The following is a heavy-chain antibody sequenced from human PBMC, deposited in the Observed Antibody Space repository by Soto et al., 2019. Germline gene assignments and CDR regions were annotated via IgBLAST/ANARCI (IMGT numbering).Heavy chain of an antibody. CDR1: GSTFPSYA. CDR3: ARVVGGIPVAGSWNWFDY. Sequence: ASVKVSFKGSGSTFPSYALSWVRHAPGQGLEWMGWISTYNGNTNYAQNLQGRVTMTTDISTNTAYMELRSLRSDDTAVYYCARVVGGIPVAGSWNWFDYWGQGNLVTVSS. CDR2: ISTYNGNT. V-gene: IGHV1-18*04. J-gene: IGHJ5*01. D-gene: IGHD6-19*01.